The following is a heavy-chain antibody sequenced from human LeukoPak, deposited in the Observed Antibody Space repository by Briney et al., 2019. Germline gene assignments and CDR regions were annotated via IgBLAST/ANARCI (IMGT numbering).Heavy chain of an antibody. CDR1: GFTFSSYS. CDR3: AKGIIAVATDGDWFDP. D-gene: IGHD6-19*01. Sequence: GGSLRLSCAASGFTFSSYSMNWVRQAPGKGLEWVSYISSSSSTIYYADSVKGRFTISRDNSKNTLYLQMNSLRAEDTAVYYCAKGIIAVATDGDWFDPWGQGTLVTVSS. J-gene: IGHJ5*02. V-gene: IGHV3-48*01. CDR2: ISSSSSTI.